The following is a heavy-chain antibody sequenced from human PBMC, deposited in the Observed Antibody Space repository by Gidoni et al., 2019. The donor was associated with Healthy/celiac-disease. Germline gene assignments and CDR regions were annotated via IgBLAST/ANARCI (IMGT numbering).Heavy chain of an antibody. V-gene: IGHV4-34*01. CDR2: INHSGST. CDR1: GGSFSGYH. CDR3: TAGREVNWFDP. J-gene: IGHJ5*02. Sequence: QVQLQQWGAGLLKPSETLSLTCAVYGGSFSGYHWSWIRQPPGKGLELIGEINHSGSTNYNPSLKSRVTISVDTSKNQFSLKLSSVIAADTAVYYCTAGREVNWFDPWGQGTLVTVSS.